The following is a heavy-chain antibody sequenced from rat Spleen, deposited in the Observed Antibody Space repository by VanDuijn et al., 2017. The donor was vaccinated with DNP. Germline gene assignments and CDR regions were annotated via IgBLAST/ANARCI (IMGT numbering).Heavy chain of an antibody. CDR3: ARGDILRSFDY. J-gene: IGHJ2*01. CDR1: GYSITSSYR. D-gene: IGHD1-6*01. V-gene: IGHV3-3*01. Sequence: EVQLQESGPGLVKPSQSLSLICSVTGYSITSSYRWSWIRKFPGNKLEWMGYINSAGSTNYNPSLKSRISITRDTSKNQFFLQVNSVTTEDTATYYCARGDILRSFDYWGQGVMVTVSS. CDR2: INSAGST.